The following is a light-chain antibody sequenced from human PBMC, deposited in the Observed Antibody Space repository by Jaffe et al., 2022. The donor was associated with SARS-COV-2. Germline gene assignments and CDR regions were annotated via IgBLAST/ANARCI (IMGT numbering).Light chain of an antibody. J-gene: IGLJ1*01. V-gene: IGLV1-40*01. CDR1: RPNIGAPYD. Sequence: QSVLTQPPSVSGAPGQRVTISCTGSRPNIGAPYDVHWYQQLPGTAPKLLIHGDSNRPSGVPDRFSGSKSGTSASLAISGLQAEDEGDYYCQSYDSSLSGYVFGTGTKVTVL. CDR2: GDS. CDR3: QSYDSSLSGYV.